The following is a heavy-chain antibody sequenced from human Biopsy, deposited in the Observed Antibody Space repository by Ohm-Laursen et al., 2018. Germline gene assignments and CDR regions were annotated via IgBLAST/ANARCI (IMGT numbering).Heavy chain of an antibody. CDR1: GFGFYA. V-gene: IGHV3-30*18. Sequence: SLRLSCTASGFGFYAMHWVRQPPGKGLGWLAVTSFDGSNKFYAESVRGRFTISRDRSRDTLYLQMNRLTNEDTALYYCAKDGGQWLGGAFDIWGHGTMVIVAS. CDR2: TSFDGSNK. CDR3: AKDGGQWLGGAFDI. D-gene: IGHD6-19*01. J-gene: IGHJ3*02.